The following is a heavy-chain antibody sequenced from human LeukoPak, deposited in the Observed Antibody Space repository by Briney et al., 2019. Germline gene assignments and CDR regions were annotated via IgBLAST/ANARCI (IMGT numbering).Heavy chain of an antibody. CDR3: ARVGATGTTSPFDY. CDR2: IYYSGST. V-gene: IGHV4-39*01. Sequence: PSETLSLTCTVSGGSISSSSYYWGWIRQPPGKGLEWIGSIYYSGSTHYNPSLKSRVTISVDTSKNQFSLKLSSVTAADTAVYYCARVGATGTTSPFDYWGQGTLVTVSS. CDR1: GGSISSSSYY. D-gene: IGHD1-1*01. J-gene: IGHJ4*02.